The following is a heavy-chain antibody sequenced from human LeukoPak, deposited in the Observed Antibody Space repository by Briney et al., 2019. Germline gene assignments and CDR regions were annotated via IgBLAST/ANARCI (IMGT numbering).Heavy chain of an antibody. CDR2: ISDDGSNK. V-gene: IGHV3-30*18. CDR3: AKVLCGDDCYWGDYFDY. Sequence: GGTLRLSCAASGFTFSSYGMHWVRQAPGKGLEWVAVISDDGSNKYYADSVKGRFTISRDNSKNTLYLQMNSLRAEDTAVYYCAKVLCGDDCYWGDYFDYWGQGTLVTVSS. J-gene: IGHJ4*02. D-gene: IGHD2-21*02. CDR1: GFTFSSYG.